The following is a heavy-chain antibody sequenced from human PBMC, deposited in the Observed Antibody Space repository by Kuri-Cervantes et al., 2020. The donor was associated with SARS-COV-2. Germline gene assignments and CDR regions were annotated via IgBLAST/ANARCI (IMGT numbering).Heavy chain of an antibody. Sequence: KVSCKGSGYSFTSYWIGWVRQMPGQGLEWMGFINPGDPNTRYSPSFQGQVTITADKSISTAYLQWSSLKASDTAMYYCARLSSSSSPYYYYGMDVWGQGTTVTVSS. CDR1: GYSFTSYW. V-gene: IGHV5-51*01. CDR2: INPGDPNT. J-gene: IGHJ6*02. D-gene: IGHD6-6*01. CDR3: ARLSSSSSPYYYYGMDV.